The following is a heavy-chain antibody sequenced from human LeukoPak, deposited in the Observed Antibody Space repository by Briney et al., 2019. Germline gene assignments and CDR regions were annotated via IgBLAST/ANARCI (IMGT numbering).Heavy chain of an antibody. CDR1: GGSISSYY. CDR2: IYTSGST. CDR3: ARDPPRGAFDI. V-gene: IGHV4-4*07. J-gene: IGHJ3*02. Sequence: SETLSLTCTVSGGSISSYYWSWIRQPAGKGLGWIGRIYTSGSTNYNPSLKSRVTMSVDTSKNQFSLKLSSVTAADTAVYYCARDPPRGAFDIWGQGTMVTVSS. D-gene: IGHD3-10*01.